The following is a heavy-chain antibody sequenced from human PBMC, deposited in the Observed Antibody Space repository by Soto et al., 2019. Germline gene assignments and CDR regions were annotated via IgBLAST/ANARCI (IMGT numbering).Heavy chain of an antibody. V-gene: IGHV3-30-3*01. CDR2: ISYDGSNK. CDR1: GFTFSSYA. D-gene: IGHD2-15*01. J-gene: IGHJ6*02. Sequence: QVQLVESGGGVVQPGRSLRLSCAASGFTFSSYAMHWVRQAPGKGLEWVAVISYDGSNKYYADSVKGRFTISRDNSKNTLYLQMNSLRAEDTAVYYCARMVAVAGYGMDVWGQGTTVTVSS. CDR3: ARMVAVAGYGMDV.